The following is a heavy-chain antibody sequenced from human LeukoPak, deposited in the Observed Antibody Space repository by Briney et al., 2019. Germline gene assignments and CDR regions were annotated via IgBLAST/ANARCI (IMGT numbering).Heavy chain of an antibody. J-gene: IGHJ6*02. D-gene: IGHD2/OR15-2a*01. CDR1: GFTFDDYA. CDR3: ARVLRDYYYGMDV. CDR2: ISWNSGSI. Sequence: GGSLRLSCAASGFTFDDYAMHWVRQAAGKGLEWVSGISWNSGSIGYADSVKGRFTLSRDNAKNSLYLQMNSLRAEDTALYYCARVLRDYYYGMDVWGQGTTVTVSS. V-gene: IGHV3-9*01.